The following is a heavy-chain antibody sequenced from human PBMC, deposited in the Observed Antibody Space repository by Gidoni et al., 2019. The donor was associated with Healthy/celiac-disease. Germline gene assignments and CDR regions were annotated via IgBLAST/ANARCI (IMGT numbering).Heavy chain of an antibody. CDR2: IYYSGST. CDR1: GVSVSSGSYY. CDR3: ARDRGAAGKIDY. J-gene: IGHJ4*02. V-gene: IGHV4-61*01. Sequence: LVKPSETLSLTCTVSGVSVSSGSYYWSWIRQPPGKGLEWIGYIYYSGSTNYNPSLKSRVTISVDTSKNQFSLKLSSVTAADTAVYYCARDRGAAGKIDYWGQGTLVTVSS. D-gene: IGHD6-13*01.